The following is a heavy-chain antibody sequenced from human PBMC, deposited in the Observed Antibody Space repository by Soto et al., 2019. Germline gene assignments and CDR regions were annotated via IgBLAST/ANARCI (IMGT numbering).Heavy chain of an antibody. CDR2: ISSSGSTI. J-gene: IGHJ6*02. CDR3: ARAPSYSSSSDYYYGMDV. D-gene: IGHD6-6*01. CDR1: GFTFSDYY. V-gene: IGHV3-11*01. Sequence: QVQLVESGGGLVKPGGSLRLSCAASGFTFSDYYMSWIRQAPGQVLEWVSSISSSGSTIYYADSVKGRFTISRDNAKNSLYLQMNSLRAEDTAVYYCARAPSYSSSSDYYYGMDVWGQGTTVTVSS.